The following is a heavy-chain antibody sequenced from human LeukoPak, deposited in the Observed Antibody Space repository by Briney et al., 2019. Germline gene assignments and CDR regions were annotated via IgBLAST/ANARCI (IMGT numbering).Heavy chain of an antibody. CDR3: ARGAWGSLDY. Sequence: GGSLRLSCAASGFSFSTYWMHWVRQVPGTGLVWVSRTNTDGSITDYADSVKGRFTISRDNAKNTLYLQMNSLRAEDTAVYYCARGAWGSLDYWGQGTLVTVSS. CDR1: GFSFSTYW. CDR2: TNTDGSIT. J-gene: IGHJ4*02. D-gene: IGHD7-27*01. V-gene: IGHV3-74*01.